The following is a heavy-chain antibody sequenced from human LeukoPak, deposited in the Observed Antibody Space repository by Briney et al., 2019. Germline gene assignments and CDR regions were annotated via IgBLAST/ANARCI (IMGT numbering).Heavy chain of an antibody. CDR1: GYTFTSNY. J-gene: IGHJ5*02. CDR3: ARDNSVRDEAWWLNP. D-gene: IGHD5-24*01. V-gene: IGHV1-46*01. Sequence: ASVRVSCKAFGYTFTSNYMHWVRQAPGQGPEWMGVISPSGGSTTYAQKFQGRVTLTRDMSTSTDYLELSSLRSEDTAVYYCARDNSVRDEAWWLNPWGQGTLVTVSS. CDR2: ISPSGGST.